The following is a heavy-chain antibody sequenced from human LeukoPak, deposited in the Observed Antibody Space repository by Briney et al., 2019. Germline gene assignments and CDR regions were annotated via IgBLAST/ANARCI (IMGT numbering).Heavy chain of an antibody. CDR2: INPDGSEK. Sequence: AGGSLRLSCAASGFSLRNYWMSWVRQAPGKGLEWVANINPDGSEKYYVESVKGRFAISRDNAENSLYLQMNSLRAEDTAVYYCARYGNGAWLAHYAFDIWGQGTMVTVSS. CDR3: ARYGNGAWLAHYAFDI. V-gene: IGHV3-7*01. D-gene: IGHD6-19*01. CDR1: GFSLRNYW. J-gene: IGHJ3*02.